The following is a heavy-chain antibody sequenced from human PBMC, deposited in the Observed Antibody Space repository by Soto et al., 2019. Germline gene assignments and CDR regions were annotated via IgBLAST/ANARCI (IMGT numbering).Heavy chain of an antibody. CDR3: ARDGGVVVAAFAEYFQH. V-gene: IGHV1-69*08. CDR1: GGTFSSYT. D-gene: IGHD2-15*01. Sequence: QVQLVQSGAEVKKPGSSVKVSCKASGGTFSSYTISWVRQAPGQGLEWLGRISPILGIANYAQKFQGRVTITAEKSTSTAYMELSSLRAEDTAVYYCARDGGVVVAAFAEYFQHWGQGTLVTVSS. J-gene: IGHJ1*01. CDR2: ISPILGIA.